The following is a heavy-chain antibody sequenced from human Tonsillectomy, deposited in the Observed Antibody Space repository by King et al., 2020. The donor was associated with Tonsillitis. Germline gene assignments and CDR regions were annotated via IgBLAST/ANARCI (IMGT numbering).Heavy chain of an antibody. Sequence: LQLQESGPGLVKPSETLSLTCTGSGGSISSSSYYWGWIRQPPGKGLEWIGSIYYSGSTYYNPSFKSRVTISVDTSMNQFSLKLSSVTAADTAVYYCARTTVTTIDYYYYMDVWGKGTTVTVSS. D-gene: IGHD4-17*01. CDR3: ARTTVTTIDYYYYMDV. V-gene: IGHV4-39*01. CDR1: GGSISSSSYY. CDR2: IYYSGST. J-gene: IGHJ6*03.